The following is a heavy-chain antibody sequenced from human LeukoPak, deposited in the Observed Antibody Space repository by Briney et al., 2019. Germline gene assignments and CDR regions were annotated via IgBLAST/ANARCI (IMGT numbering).Heavy chain of an antibody. J-gene: IGHJ4*02. V-gene: IGHV1-18*01. Sequence: ASVKVSCKASGYRFIGYAISWVRQAPGQGLEWMGWVSAYNGATNYAQNFQDRVTMTTDTPTTTAYMELRSLTSDDTAVYYCARVDLHYDSGGYSQAANDYWGQGTLVIVSS. CDR1: GYRFIGYA. CDR3: ARVDLHYDSGGYSQAANDY. CDR2: VSAYNGAT. D-gene: IGHD3-22*01.